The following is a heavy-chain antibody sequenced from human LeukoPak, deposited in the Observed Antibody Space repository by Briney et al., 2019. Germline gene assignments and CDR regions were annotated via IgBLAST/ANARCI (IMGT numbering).Heavy chain of an antibody. CDR1: GFTFSGYS. V-gene: IGHV3-21*04. CDR3: AKDIHSGSYYWEMDV. Sequence: GGSLRLSCAASGFTFSGYSMTWVRQAPGKGLEWVSSISGGSDCHADSVKGRFTVSRDNAKNSLYLQMNSLRAEDTAVYYCAKDIHSGSYYWEMDVWGKGTTVTVSS. CDR2: ISGGSD. D-gene: IGHD1-26*01. J-gene: IGHJ6*04.